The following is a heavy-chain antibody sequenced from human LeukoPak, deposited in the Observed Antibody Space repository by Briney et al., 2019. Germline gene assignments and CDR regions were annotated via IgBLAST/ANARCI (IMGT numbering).Heavy chain of an antibody. J-gene: IGHJ4*02. CDR1: GFNFSTFE. Sequence: GGSLRLSCAASGFNFSTFEMNWVRQAPGQGLEWASYISRSGRNTYYADSVKGRFTIYRDNAKNSLYLQMNSLRAEDTAVYYCARVGGSGSYYPLDYWGQGTLVTVSS. CDR3: ARVGGSGSYYPLDY. CDR2: ISRSGRNT. V-gene: IGHV3-48*03. D-gene: IGHD1-26*01.